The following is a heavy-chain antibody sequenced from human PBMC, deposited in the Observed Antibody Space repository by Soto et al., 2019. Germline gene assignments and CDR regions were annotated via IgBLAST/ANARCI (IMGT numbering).Heavy chain of an antibody. D-gene: IGHD6-13*01. CDR3: ARLNSTQRYYYYGMDV. CDR2: ISSSSSYI. CDR1: GFTFSSYS. Sequence: GGSLRLSCAASGFTFSSYSMNWVRQAPGKGLEWVSSISSSSSYIYYADSVKGRLTISRDNAKNSLYLQMNSLRAEDTAVYYCARLNSTQRYYYYGMDVWGQGTTVTVSS. V-gene: IGHV3-21*04. J-gene: IGHJ6*02.